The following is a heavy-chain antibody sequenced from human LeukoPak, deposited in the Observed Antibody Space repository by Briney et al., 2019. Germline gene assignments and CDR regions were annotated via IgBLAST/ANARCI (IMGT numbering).Heavy chain of an antibody. Sequence: GESLKISCKGSGNSFTSYWIGWVRQMPGKGLEWMGIIYRGDSDTRYSPSFQGQVTISADKSISTAYLRWSSLKASDTAMYYCVRCEHDYGGKGRLDAFDIWGQGTMVTVSS. J-gene: IGHJ3*02. CDR3: VRCEHDYGGKGRLDAFDI. V-gene: IGHV5-51*01. D-gene: IGHD4-23*01. CDR1: GNSFTSYW. CDR2: IYRGDSDT.